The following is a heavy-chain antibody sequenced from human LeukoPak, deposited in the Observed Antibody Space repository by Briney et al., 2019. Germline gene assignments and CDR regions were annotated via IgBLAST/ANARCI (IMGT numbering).Heavy chain of an antibody. J-gene: IGHJ4*02. V-gene: IGHV3-15*01. Sequence: GGSLTLSCAASGFTFSDVSMTWVRQAPGRGLEWVGRIKTKTGSATTDYAAPVKERCTILRNDSANMLYLQMTSLRTEDTALYYCTTATELIVATIPDNWGQGTLVTVSS. CDR3: TTATELIVATIPDN. D-gene: IGHD5-12*01. CDR2: IKTKTGSATT. CDR1: GFTFSDVS.